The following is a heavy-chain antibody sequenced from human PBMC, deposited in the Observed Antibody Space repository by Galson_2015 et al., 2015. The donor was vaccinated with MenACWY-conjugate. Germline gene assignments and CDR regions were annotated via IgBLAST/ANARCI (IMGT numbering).Heavy chain of an antibody. J-gene: IGHJ4*02. CDR1: GFTFSSYR. D-gene: IGHD3-3*01. V-gene: IGHV3-7*03. CDR3: ARGERRDHDLSSVYLALTFDS. Sequence: SLTVSCAASGFTFSSYRMTWVRQAPGKGLEWVANTKHDGSKKYSVASVTGRFTISRDNATNSLCLPLNSLRAEDPAVYYCARGERRDHDLSSVYLALTFDSWGQGTLVSCSS. CDR2: TKHDGSKK.